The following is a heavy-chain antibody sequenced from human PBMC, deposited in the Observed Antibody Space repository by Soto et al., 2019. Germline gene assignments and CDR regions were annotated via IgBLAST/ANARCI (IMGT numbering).Heavy chain of an antibody. J-gene: IGHJ6*02. Sequence: QVQLVQSGAEVKKPGSSVKVSCKASGGAFSDYAFSWVRQAPGQGLEWLGGIMPIFRAPDYAQKFQGRVTITADEFTRTAYMAMNSLRSEDTAVYYCASWLKGPDIGNYYYGMDVWGPGTTVTVS. CDR2: IMPIFRAP. V-gene: IGHV1-69*12. CDR1: GGAFSDYA. CDR3: ASWLKGPDIGNYYYGMDV. D-gene: IGHD2-15*01.